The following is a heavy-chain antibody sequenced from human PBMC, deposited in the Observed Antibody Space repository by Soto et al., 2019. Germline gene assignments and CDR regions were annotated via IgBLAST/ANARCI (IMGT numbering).Heavy chain of an antibody. CDR3: AKLLSRCSTTSCHRAYNYGMDV. Sequence: GGSLRLSCAASGFTFSSYAMTWVRQAPGKGLDWVATITASGPGAYYADSVKGRFTISRDISKSTLYLQISSLRAEDTAVYYCAKLLSRCSTTSCHRAYNYGMDVWGQGTTVTVSS. J-gene: IGHJ6*02. CDR1: GFTFSSYA. CDR2: ITASGPGA. V-gene: IGHV3-23*01. D-gene: IGHD2-2*02.